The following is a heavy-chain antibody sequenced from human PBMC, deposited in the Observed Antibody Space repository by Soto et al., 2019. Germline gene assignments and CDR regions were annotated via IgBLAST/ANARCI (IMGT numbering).Heavy chain of an antibody. J-gene: IGHJ4*02. CDR1: GLTFSGHW. CDR3: TSRPSGMTYHAVFDF. CDR2: IKPDGSET. Sequence: GGSLRLSCAASGLTFSGHWITWGRQTPGEGLQWVAAIKPDGSETFYVDSVKGRFTISRDNARNSLFLQMDSLRAEDTAVYYCTSRPSGMTYHAVFDFWGQGTLVTVSS. D-gene: IGHD2-21*02. V-gene: IGHV3-7*03.